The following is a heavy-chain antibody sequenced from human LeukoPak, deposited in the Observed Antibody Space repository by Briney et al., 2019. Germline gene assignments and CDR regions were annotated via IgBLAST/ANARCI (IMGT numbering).Heavy chain of an antibody. CDR3: ARGQWEVRGIIITHFDY. D-gene: IGHD3-10*01. CDR2: IYYSGST. V-gene: IGHV4-39*07. J-gene: IGHJ4*02. CDR1: GGSISSSSYY. Sequence: PSETLSLTCTVSGGSISSSSYYWGWIRQPPGKGLEWIGSIYYSGSTYYNPSPKSRVTISVDTSKNQFSLKLTSVTAADTAVYYCARGQWEVRGIIITHFDYWGQGTLVTVSS.